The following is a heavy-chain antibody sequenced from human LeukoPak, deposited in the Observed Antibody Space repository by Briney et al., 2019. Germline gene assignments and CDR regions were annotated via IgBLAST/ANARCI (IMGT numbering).Heavy chain of an antibody. V-gene: IGHV3-66*02. D-gene: IGHD3-22*01. CDR2: IYSGGST. J-gene: IGHJ4*02. CDR3: AKDPPDSSGLEWTFDY. CDR1: GFTVSSNY. Sequence: GGSLRLSCAASGFTVSSNYMSWVRQAPGKGLGWVSVIYSGGSTYYADSVKGRFTISRDNSKNTLYLQMNSLRAEDTAVYYCAKDPPDSSGLEWTFDYWGQGTLVTVSS.